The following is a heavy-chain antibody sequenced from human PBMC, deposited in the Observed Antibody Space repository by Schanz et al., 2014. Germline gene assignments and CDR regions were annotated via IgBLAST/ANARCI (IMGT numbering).Heavy chain of an antibody. V-gene: IGHV3-30*19. D-gene: IGHD3-9*01. CDR2: ISYDGSNK. CDR3: ARDSRPNYDFLTAYYSIDY. Sequence: VKLVESGGGAVRPGGSLRLSCAASGFIFSNYGMHWVRQAPGKGLEWVAVISYDGSNKYYADSVKGRFTISRDNAKNTLYLQMNSLRAEDTAVYYCARDSRPNYDFLTAYYSIDYWGQGTLVTVSS. CDR1: GFIFSNYG. J-gene: IGHJ4*02.